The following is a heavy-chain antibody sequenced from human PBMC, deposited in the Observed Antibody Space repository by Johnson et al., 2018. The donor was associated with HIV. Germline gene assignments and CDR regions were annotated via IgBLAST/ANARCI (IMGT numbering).Heavy chain of an antibody. CDR2: VNGGGGST. CDR3: AKRLGYDSRGYQFDI. J-gene: IGHJ3*02. Sequence: MLLVESGGGWVQPGGSLRLSCAASGFSFSNYAMTWVRQAPGKGLEWVSTVNGGGGSTYYADSVKGRFTVSRDNSNNMLYLQMSSLRAADTALYYCAKRLGYDSRGYQFDIWGQGTMVTVSS. D-gene: IGHD3-22*01. V-gene: IGHV3-23*04. CDR1: GFSFSNYA.